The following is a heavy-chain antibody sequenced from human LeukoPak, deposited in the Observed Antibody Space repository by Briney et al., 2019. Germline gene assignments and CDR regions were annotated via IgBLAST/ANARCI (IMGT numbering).Heavy chain of an antibody. CDR1: GGSISSYY. V-gene: IGHV4-4*09. CDR3: ASVAYGAFDY. Sequence: SETLSLTCTVSGGSISSYYWSWIRQPPGQGLEGIGYIYTRGSTNYNPSLKSRVTISVDTSKNQFSLKLSSVTAADTAVYYCASVAYGAFDYWGQGTLVTVSS. CDR2: IYTRGST. D-gene: IGHD3-16*01. J-gene: IGHJ4*02.